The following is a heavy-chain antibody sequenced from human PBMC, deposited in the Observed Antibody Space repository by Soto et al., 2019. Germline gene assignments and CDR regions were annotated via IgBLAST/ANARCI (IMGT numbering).Heavy chain of an antibody. D-gene: IGHD6-19*01. V-gene: IGHV3-7*01. Sequence: PGWSLRLSCAACGFTFSNYWMSWVRQAPGKGLEWVANIKPDGSENYYVYSVKGRFTNSRDNTKNSFYLQMNRLRAEDTAVYYCARDHINGWKFDYWGRGTLVTVSS. CDR2: IKPDGSEN. CDR1: GFTFSNYW. J-gene: IGHJ4*02. CDR3: ARDHINGWKFDY.